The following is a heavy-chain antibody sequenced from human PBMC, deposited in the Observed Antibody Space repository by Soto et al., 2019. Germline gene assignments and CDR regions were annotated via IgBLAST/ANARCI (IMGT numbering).Heavy chain of an antibody. V-gene: IGHV3-23*01. J-gene: IGHJ4*02. D-gene: IGHD5-18*01. CDR3: AKGHGYGFDY. CDR2: ISGSGGST. CDR1: GFTFSSYA. Sequence: PGGSLRLSCAVAGFTFSSYAMNWVRQAPGKGLEWVSGISGSGGSTYHADSVKGRLTISRDNSKNTLYLQMNSLRAGDTAVYYCAKGHGYGFDYWGQGTLVTAPQ.